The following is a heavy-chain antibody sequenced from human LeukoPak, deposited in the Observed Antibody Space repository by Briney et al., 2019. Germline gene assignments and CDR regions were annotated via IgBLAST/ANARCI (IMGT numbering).Heavy chain of an antibody. CDR3: ATYYYDSSGYYELYYYYG. V-gene: IGHV3-30*03. CDR2: ISYDGSNK. Sequence: GGSLRLSCAASGFTVSSNYMSWVRQAPGKGLEWVAVISYDGSNKYYADSVKGRFTISRDNSKNTLYLQMNSLRAEDTAVYYCATYYYDSSGYYELYYYYG. J-gene: IGHJ6*01. CDR1: GFTVSSNY. D-gene: IGHD3-22*01.